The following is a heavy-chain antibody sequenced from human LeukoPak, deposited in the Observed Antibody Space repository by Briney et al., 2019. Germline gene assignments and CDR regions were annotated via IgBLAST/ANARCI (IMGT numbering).Heavy chain of an antibody. Sequence: SETLSLTCTVSGGSISGYYWSWIRQPPGKGLEWIGYIYYSGSTNYNPSLKSRVTISVDTSKNQFSLKLSSATAADTAVYYCARGGRGYHPGYWGQGTLVTVSS. CDR3: ARGGRGYHPGY. J-gene: IGHJ4*02. CDR2: IYYSGST. CDR1: GGSISGYY. D-gene: IGHD3-22*01. V-gene: IGHV4-59*01.